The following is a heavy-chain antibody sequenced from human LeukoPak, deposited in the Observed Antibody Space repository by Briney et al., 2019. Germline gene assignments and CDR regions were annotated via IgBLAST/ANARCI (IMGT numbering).Heavy chain of an antibody. CDR3: ARGRYTFDY. CDR2: IYYSGST. V-gene: IGHV4-59*01. D-gene: IGHD1-1*01. CDR1: GGSISGYY. J-gene: IGHJ4*02. Sequence: SETLSLTCTVSGGSISGYYWTRIRQPPGKGLEYIGYIYYSGSTNHNPPLKSRVTISVDTSKNQFSLKLSSVTAADTAVYYCARGRYTFDYWGQGTLVTVSS.